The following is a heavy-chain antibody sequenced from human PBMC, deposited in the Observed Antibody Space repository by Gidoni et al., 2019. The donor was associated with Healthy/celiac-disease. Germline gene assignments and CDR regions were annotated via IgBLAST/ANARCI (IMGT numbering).Heavy chain of an antibody. CDR3: ARSDSSNWFDP. CDR2: IWYDGSNK. V-gene: IGHV3-33*01. J-gene: IGHJ5*02. CDR1: GFTFSSYG. Sequence: QVQLVESGGGVVQPGRSLRLSCAASGFTFSSYGMHWVRQAPGKGLEWVAVIWYDGSNKYYADSVKGRFTISRDNSKNTLSLQMNSLRAEDTAVYYCARSDSSNWFDPWGQGTLVTVSS. D-gene: IGHD3-22*01.